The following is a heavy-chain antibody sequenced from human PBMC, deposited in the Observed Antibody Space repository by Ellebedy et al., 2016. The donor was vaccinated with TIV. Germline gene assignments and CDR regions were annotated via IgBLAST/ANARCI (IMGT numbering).Heavy chain of an antibody. CDR1: GFIFSSYS. V-gene: IGHV3-21*01. J-gene: IGHJ4*02. CDR3: VRYTTGLDY. CDR2: IRSSGTYI. Sequence: GESLKISCAASGFIFSSYSMNWVRQAPGKGLEWVSSIRSSGTYIDYADSVKGRFTISRDNAKNSMYLQMNSLRAEDTAVYYCVRYTTGLDYWGQGTLVSVSS. D-gene: IGHD4-17*01.